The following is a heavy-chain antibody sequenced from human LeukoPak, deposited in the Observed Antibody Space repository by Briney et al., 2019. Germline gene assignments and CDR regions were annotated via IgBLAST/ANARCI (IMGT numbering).Heavy chain of an antibody. Sequence: PSETLSLTCTASGGSISSYYWSWIRQPPGKGLEWIGYIYYSGSTNYNPSLKSRVTISVDTSKNQFSLKLSSVTAADTAVYYCARGRDYYDSSGYYTVYAFDIWGQGTMVTVSS. CDR2: IYYSGST. CDR3: ARGRDYYDSSGYYTVYAFDI. D-gene: IGHD3-22*01. V-gene: IGHV4-59*12. J-gene: IGHJ3*02. CDR1: GGSISSYY.